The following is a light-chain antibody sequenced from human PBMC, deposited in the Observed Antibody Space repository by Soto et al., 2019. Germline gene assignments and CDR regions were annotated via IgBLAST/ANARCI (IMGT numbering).Light chain of an antibody. CDR3: SSYAGRGVGV. Sequence: QSALTQPASVSGSPGQSITISCTGTSSDVGSYDLVSWYQQHPGEGPKLLIYEVTERPSGVSIRFSGSKSDYTASLTIFGLQAEDEADYYCSSYAGRGVGVFGGGTKVTVL. CDR1: SSDVGSYDL. V-gene: IGLV2-23*02. CDR2: EVT. J-gene: IGLJ2*01.